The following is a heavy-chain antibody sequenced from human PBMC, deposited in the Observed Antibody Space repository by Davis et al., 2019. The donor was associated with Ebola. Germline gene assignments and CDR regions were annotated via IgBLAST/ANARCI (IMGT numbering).Heavy chain of an antibody. CDR2: ISGSGGST. CDR1: GFTFSSYA. V-gene: IGHV3-23*01. CDR3: AKAAGGGNSGYDQPYYYYYYMDV. J-gene: IGHJ6*03. Sequence: PGGSLRLSCAASGFTFSSYAMSWVRQAPGKGLEWVSAISGSGGSTYYADSVKGRFTISRDNSKNTLYLQMNSLRAEDTAVYYCAKAAGGGNSGYDQPYYYYYYMDVWGKGTTVTVSS. D-gene: IGHD5-12*01.